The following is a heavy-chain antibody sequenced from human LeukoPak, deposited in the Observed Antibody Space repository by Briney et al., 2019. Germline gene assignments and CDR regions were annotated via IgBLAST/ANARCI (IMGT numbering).Heavy chain of an antibody. D-gene: IGHD6-19*01. CDR3: ARDGRGIAVAQERGDWFDP. CDR1: GHTFTSYG. V-gene: IGHV1-18*04. J-gene: IGHJ5*02. CDR2: ISAYNGNT. Sequence: ASVKVSCKASGHTFTSYGISWVRQAPGQGLEWMGWISAYNGNTNYAQKLQGRVTMTTDTSTSTAYMELRSLRSDVTAVYYCARDGRGIAVAQERGDWFDPWGQGTLVTVSS.